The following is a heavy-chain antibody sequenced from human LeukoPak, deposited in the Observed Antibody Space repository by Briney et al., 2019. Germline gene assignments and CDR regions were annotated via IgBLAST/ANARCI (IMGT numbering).Heavy chain of an antibody. D-gene: IGHD4-11*01. CDR1: GFMFSNWW. J-gene: IGHJ4*02. Sequence: GGSLRLSXAVSGFMFSNWWMAWVRQAPGKGLEWVASIKQDGTEKFYVDFVKGRFTISRDNTKNSLYLQVNSLRAEDTAVYYCARESHSNYDYWGQGTLVTVSS. CDR3: ARESHSNYDY. CDR2: IKQDGTEK. V-gene: IGHV3-7*01.